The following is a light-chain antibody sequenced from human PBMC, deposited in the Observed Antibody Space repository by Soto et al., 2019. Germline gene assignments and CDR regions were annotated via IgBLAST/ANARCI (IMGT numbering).Light chain of an antibody. CDR2: DVS. CDR1: SSDVGAYNY. J-gene: IGLJ2*01. V-gene: IGLV2-14*01. Sequence: QSALTQPASVSGSPGQSITISCTGTSSDVGAYNYVSWYQQHPGKAPKLMIYDVSNRPSGVSNRFSGSKSGNAASLTISGLQAEDEADYYCSSYTSSTPVVFGGGTKVTV. CDR3: SSYTSSTPVV.